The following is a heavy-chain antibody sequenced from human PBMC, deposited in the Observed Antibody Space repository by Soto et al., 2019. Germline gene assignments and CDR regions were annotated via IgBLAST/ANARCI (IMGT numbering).Heavy chain of an antibody. D-gene: IGHD6-13*01. J-gene: IGHJ4*02. Sequence: GGSLRLSCAASGFTFSSYAMSWVRQAPGKGLEWVSAISGSGGSTYYADSVKGRFTISRDNSKNTLYLQMNSLRAEDAAVYYGAKDGPAAGDFDYWGQGTLVTVSS. CDR3: AKDGPAAGDFDY. CDR1: GFTFSSYA. V-gene: IGHV3-23*01. CDR2: ISGSGGST.